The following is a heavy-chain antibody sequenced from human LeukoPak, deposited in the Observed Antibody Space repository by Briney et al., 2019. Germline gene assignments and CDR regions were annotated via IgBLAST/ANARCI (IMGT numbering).Heavy chain of an antibody. D-gene: IGHD1-14*01. Sequence: GGSLRLPCAASGFTFSTYWMYWVRQTPGKGLVWVSSIRNDGTTTNYADSVKGRFTISRDNAKNTLYLQMNSLRAEDTAVYYCVRLYKIEGADLWGRGTLVTVSS. CDR1: GFTFSTYW. J-gene: IGHJ2*01. V-gene: IGHV3-74*01. CDR2: IRNDGTTT. CDR3: VRLYKIEGADL.